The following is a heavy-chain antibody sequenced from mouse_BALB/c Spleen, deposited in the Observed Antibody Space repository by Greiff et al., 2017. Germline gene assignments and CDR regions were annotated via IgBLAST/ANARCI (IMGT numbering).Heavy chain of an antibody. CDR2: IWSGGST. Sequence: VQLLESGPGLVQPSQSLSISCTVSGFSLTSYCVYWVRQSPGKSLEWLGVIWSGGSTDYNAAFISRLSISTDNSKSQVFFKMSSLQANDTAIYYCARRVGNGDYAMDYWGQGTSVTVSS. CDR1: GFSLTSYC. V-gene: IGHV2-2*02. J-gene: IGHJ4*01. CDR3: ARRVGNGDYAMDY. D-gene: IGHD2-1*01.